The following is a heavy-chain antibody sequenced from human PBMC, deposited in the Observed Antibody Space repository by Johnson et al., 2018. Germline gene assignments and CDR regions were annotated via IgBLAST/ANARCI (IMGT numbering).Heavy chain of an antibody. CDR1: GFTLSTYW. CDR2: IKQDGSDK. Sequence: VQLVESGGGLVQPGGSLRLSCVASGFTLSTYWMSWVRPAPGKGLEWVANIKQDGSDKYDMDSVKGRFTISRDNAQNSLFLQMNGLKAEDTAVYYCARGGWYYFDYWGQGTLVTVSS. J-gene: IGHJ4*02. V-gene: IGHV3-7*01. D-gene: IGHD6-19*01. CDR3: ARGGWYYFDY.